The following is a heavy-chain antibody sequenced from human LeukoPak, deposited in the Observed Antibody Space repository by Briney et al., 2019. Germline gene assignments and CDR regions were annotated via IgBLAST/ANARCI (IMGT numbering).Heavy chain of an antibody. CDR3: SAGKGLWGFDY. CDR1: GGSISSGGYY. D-gene: IGHD6-13*01. V-gene: IGHV4-31*03. J-gene: IGHJ4*02. CDR2: IYYSGST. Sequence: SETLSLTCTVSGGSISSGGYYWSWIRQHPGKGLEWIGYIYYSGSTYYNPSLKSRVTISVDTSKNQFSLKLSSVTAADTAVYCCSAGKGLWGFDYWGQGTLVTVSS.